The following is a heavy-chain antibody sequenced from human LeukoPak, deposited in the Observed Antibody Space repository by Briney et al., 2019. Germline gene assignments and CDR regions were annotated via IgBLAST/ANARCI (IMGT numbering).Heavy chain of an antibody. CDR2: IYYSGST. D-gene: IGHD3-9*01. V-gene: IGHV4-38-2*02. Sequence: TASETLSLTCSVSDYSISSGYYWGWIRQPPGKGLEWIGSMEWIGSIYYSGSTYYNPSLKSRVTISVDTSKNQFSLKLSSVTAADTALYYCARHFSNDWLLGPMNWFDPWGQGTLVTVSS. J-gene: IGHJ5*02. CDR1: DYSISSGYY. CDR3: ARHFSNDWLLGPMNWFDP.